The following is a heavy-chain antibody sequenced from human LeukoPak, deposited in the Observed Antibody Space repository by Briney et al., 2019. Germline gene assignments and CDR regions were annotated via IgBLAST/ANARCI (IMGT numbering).Heavy chain of an antibody. Sequence: GGSLRLSCAASGFTFGSYAMHWVRQAPGKGLEYVSAISSNGGSTYYANSVKGRFTISRDNSKNTLYLQMGSLRAEDMAVYYSARSRVTEGVYYFDYWGQGTLVTVSS. CDR3: ARSRVTEGVYYFDY. V-gene: IGHV3-64*01. D-gene: IGHD2-21*02. J-gene: IGHJ4*02. CDR1: GFTFGSYA. CDR2: ISSNGGST.